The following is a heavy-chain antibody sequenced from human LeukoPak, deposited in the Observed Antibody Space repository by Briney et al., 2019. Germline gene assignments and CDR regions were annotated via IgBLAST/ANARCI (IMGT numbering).Heavy chain of an antibody. CDR1: GFTFSSYS. J-gene: IGHJ5*02. Sequence: PGGSLRLSCAASGFTFSSYSMNWVRQAPGKGLEWVSSISSSSSYIYYADSVKGRFTISRDNAKNSLYLQMNSLRAEDTAVYYCARDPMIAVAGYPNWFDPWGQGTLVTVSS. CDR2: ISSSSSYI. V-gene: IGHV3-21*01. CDR3: ARDPMIAVAGYPNWFDP. D-gene: IGHD6-19*01.